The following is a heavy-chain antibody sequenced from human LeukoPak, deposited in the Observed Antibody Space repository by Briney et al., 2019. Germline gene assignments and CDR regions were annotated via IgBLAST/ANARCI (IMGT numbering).Heavy chain of an antibody. CDR1: GYTFTSYY. CDR2: INPSGGST. J-gene: IGHJ4*02. D-gene: IGHD2-21*02. CDR3: ARDRKEYCGGDCSTPDY. Sequence: ASVKVSCKASGYTFTSYYMHWVRQAPGQGLEWMGIINPSGGSTSYAQKFQGRVTMTRDTSTSTAYMELRSLRSDDTAVYYCARDRKEYCGGDCSTPDYWGQGTLVTVSS. V-gene: IGHV1-46*01.